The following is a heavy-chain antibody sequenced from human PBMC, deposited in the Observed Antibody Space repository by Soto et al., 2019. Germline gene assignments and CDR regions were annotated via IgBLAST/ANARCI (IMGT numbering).Heavy chain of an antibody. CDR2: INHSGSP. CDR1: GSLPVGSLSTYF. V-gene: IGHV4-34*01. CDR3: ARARFSQWSQDYYGLDV. D-gene: IGHD3-3*01. J-gene: IGHJ6*02. Sequence: SETLSLTCGLSGSLPVGSLSTYFWKWIRQPPGKGLEWIGEINHSGSPNYSPSLRGRVTISLDTSKKQFSLNLSSVTAADTAVYFCARARFSQWSQDYYGLDVWGQGTTVTVSS.